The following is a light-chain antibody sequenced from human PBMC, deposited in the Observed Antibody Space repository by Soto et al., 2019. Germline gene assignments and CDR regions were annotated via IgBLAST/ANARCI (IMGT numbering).Light chain of an antibody. V-gene: IGLV1-40*01. CDR3: QSYDSSLSGSVV. CDR2: GNS. Sequence: QPVLTQPPSVSGAPGQRVTISCTGSSSNIGAGYDVHWYQQLPGTAPKLLIYGNSNRPSGVPDRFSGSKSGTSAFLAITGLQAEDEADYYCQSYDSSLSGSVVFGGGTQLTVL. CDR1: SSNIGAGYD. J-gene: IGLJ2*01.